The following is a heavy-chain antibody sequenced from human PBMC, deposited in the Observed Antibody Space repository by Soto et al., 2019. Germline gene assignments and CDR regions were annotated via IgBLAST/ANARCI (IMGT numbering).Heavy chain of an antibody. CDR3: AHDSSGYYGMDV. Sequence: QITLKESGPTLVKPTQTLTLTCTFSGFSLSTSGVGVAWIRQPPGKALEWLALIYWDDDKRYSPSLKSRLTITKDISKNQVVLTMTNIDPVDTATYYCAHDSSGYYGMDVWGQGTTVTVSS. CDR1: GFSLSTSGVG. J-gene: IGHJ6*02. CDR2: IYWDDDK. V-gene: IGHV2-5*02. D-gene: IGHD6-6*01.